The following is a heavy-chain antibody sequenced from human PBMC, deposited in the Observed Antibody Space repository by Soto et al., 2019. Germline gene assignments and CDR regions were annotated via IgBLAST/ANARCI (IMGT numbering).Heavy chain of an antibody. D-gene: IGHD3-22*01. Sequence: EVQLVESGGGLIQPGGSLRLSCAASGFTFSSNDMNWVRQAPGKGLEWVSLIYSGGSTYYADSVKGRFTISRDNSKNTLYLKMSSLRAEVTAVYYCATRPLLPGAPWGQGTVVTVSS. CDR3: ATRPLLPGAP. CDR1: GFTFSSND. CDR2: IYSGGST. J-gene: IGHJ3*01. V-gene: IGHV3-53*01.